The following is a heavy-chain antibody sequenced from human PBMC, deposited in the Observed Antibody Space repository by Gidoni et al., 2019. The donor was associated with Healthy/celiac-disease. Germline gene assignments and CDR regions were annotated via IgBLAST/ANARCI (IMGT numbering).Heavy chain of an antibody. Sequence: QVQLVESGGGVVQPGRSLRLSCAASGFTFSSYAMHWVRQAPGQGLEWVAVISYDGSNKYYADSVKGRFTISRDNSKNTLYLQMNSLRAEDTAVYYCARGIVGATKGNWFDPWGQGTLVTVSS. V-gene: IGHV3-30*04. D-gene: IGHD1-26*01. J-gene: IGHJ5*02. CDR2: ISYDGSNK. CDR3: ARGIVGATKGNWFDP. CDR1: GFTFSSYA.